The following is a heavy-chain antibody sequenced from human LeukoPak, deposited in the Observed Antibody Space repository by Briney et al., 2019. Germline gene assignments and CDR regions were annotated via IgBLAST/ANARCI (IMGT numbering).Heavy chain of an antibody. V-gene: IGHV3-21*01. Sequence: GGSLRLSCAASGFTFSSYAMSWVRQAPGKGLEWVSSISSSSTHIYYTDSVKGRFTISRDNLKNSLYLQMNSLGPEDTAVYYCARSAVPGVYDYWGQGTLVTVSS. J-gene: IGHJ4*02. D-gene: IGHD6-19*01. CDR2: ISSSSTHI. CDR1: GFTFSSYA. CDR3: ARSAVPGVYDY.